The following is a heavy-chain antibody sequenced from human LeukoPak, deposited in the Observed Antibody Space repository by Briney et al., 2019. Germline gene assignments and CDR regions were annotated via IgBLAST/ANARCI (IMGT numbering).Heavy chain of an antibody. CDR3: ARGEYYYDSSGYSFDY. Sequence: GESLKISCRGSGYSFTTYWIAWVRQAPGQGLEWMGRINPNSGGTNYAQKFQGRVTMTRDTSISTAYMELSRLRSDDTAVYYCARGEYYYDSSGYSFDYWGQGTLVTVSS. CDR2: INPNSGGT. CDR1: GYSFTTYW. V-gene: IGHV1-2*06. D-gene: IGHD3-22*01. J-gene: IGHJ4*02.